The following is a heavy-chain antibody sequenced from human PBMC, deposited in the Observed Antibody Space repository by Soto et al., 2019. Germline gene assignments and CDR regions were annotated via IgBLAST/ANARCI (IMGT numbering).Heavy chain of an antibody. CDR3: ARGGRYCSSTSCYNYYYYGMDV. CDR1: GGTCSIYA. Sequence: SVKVSCKASGGTCSIYAISGVLQSPGQGLDWMGGIIPIFGTANYAQKFQGRVTITADESTSTAYMELSSLRSEDTAVYYCARGGRYCSSTSCYNYYYYGMDVWGQGTTVTVSS. D-gene: IGHD2-2*02. V-gene: IGHV1-69*13. J-gene: IGHJ6*02. CDR2: IIPIFGTA.